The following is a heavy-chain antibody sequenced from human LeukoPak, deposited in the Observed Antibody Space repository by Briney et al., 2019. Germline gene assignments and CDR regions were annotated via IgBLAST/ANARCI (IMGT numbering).Heavy chain of an antibody. CDR2: IKSKTYGGPS. CDR1: GFTFTNAW. J-gene: IGHJ4*02. Sequence: GGSLRLSWAASGFTFTNAWMYWVRQAPGKGLEWVGRIKSKTYGGPSDYAAPVSPRFTTQRDDSKSTLYPEMNSLKPEDTGVYYCSTLWYGAWGQGTLVTVSS. D-gene: IGHD3-10*01. V-gene: IGHV3-15*01. CDR3: STLWYGA.